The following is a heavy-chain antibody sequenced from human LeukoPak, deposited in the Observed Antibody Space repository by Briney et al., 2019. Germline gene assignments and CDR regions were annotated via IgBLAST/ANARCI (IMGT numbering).Heavy chain of an antibody. D-gene: IGHD6-19*01. CDR1: GFSISSGYY. Sequence: ETLSLTCTVSGFSISSGYYWGWVRQPPGKGLEYIGSIFHSGSTYYNPSLKGRVTISVDTSQNQFSLKLNSVTAADTAVYYCARILSSGWFPYFDYWGQGTLVTVSS. J-gene: IGHJ4*02. CDR3: ARILSSGWFPYFDY. CDR2: IFHSGST. V-gene: IGHV4-38-2*02.